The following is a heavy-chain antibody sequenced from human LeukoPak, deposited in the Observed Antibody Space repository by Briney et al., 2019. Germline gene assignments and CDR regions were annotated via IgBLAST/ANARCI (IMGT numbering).Heavy chain of an antibody. J-gene: IGHJ4*02. CDR1: GYTFTGYY. D-gene: IGHD2-15*01. Sequence: ASVKVSCKASGYTFTGYYMHWARQAPGQGLEWMGWINPNSGGTNYAQKFQGRVTMTRDTSISTAYMELSRLRSDDTAVYYCARERYCSGGSCYPSPTFDYWGQGTLVTVSS. V-gene: IGHV1-2*02. CDR3: ARERYCSGGSCYPSPTFDY. CDR2: INPNSGGT.